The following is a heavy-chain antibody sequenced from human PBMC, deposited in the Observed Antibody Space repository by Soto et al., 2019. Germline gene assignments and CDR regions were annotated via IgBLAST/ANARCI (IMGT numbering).Heavy chain of an antibody. J-gene: IGHJ6*02. D-gene: IGHD2-15*01. CDR1: GGTFSSYA. CDR2: LIPIFGTA. CDR3: AREGGREGSPGPGGYYYDGMDV. V-gene: IGHV1-69*01. Sequence: QVQLVQSGAEVKKPGSSVKVSCKASGGTFSSYAISWVRQAPGQGLEWMGGLIPIFGTANYAQKLQGRVTITAAAYTSTDYMELSSLSSEDTAVYYCAREGGREGSPGPGGYYYDGMDVWGQGTKVTVSS.